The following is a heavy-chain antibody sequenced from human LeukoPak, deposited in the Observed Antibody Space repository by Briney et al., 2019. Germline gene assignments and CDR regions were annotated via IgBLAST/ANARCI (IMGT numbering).Heavy chain of an antibody. CDR1: GFTFSNYW. V-gene: IGHV3-7*03. J-gene: IGHJ4*02. Sequence: GGSLRLSCAASGFTFSNYWLNWVRQAPGKGLEWVANIKEDGSEKCYVDSVKGRFTISRDNAKNSLFLQMNSLRAEDTAVYYCARTLRGGGALDYWGQGTLVTVSS. CDR2: IKEDGSEK. CDR3: ARTLRGGGALDY. D-gene: IGHD3-16*01.